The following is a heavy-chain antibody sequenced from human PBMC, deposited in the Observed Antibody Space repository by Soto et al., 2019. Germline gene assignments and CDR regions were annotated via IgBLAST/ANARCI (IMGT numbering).Heavy chain of an antibody. J-gene: IGHJ5*02. CDR3: ARGQRFLEWLLYGTRLDP. CDR1: GGSFSGYY. V-gene: IGHV4-34*01. Sequence: SETLCLTWAVYGGSFSGYYWSWIRQPPGKGLEWIGEINHSGSTNYNPSLKSRVTISVDTSKNQFSLKLSSVTAADTAVYYCARGQRFLEWLLYGTRLDPWGQGTLVTVSS. D-gene: IGHD3-3*01. CDR2: INHSGST.